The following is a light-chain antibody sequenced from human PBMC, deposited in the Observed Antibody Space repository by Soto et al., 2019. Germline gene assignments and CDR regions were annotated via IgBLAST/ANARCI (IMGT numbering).Light chain of an antibody. Sequence: EIVMTQSPATLSVSPGERVALSCRASQSVRSSYLAWYQQKPGQAPRLLIYGASSRATGIPDRFSGSGSGTDFTLTISRLEPEDFAVYYCQQYDSSPLTFGGGTKVDIK. CDR1: QSVRSSY. CDR2: GAS. CDR3: QQYDSSPLT. V-gene: IGKV3-20*01. J-gene: IGKJ4*01.